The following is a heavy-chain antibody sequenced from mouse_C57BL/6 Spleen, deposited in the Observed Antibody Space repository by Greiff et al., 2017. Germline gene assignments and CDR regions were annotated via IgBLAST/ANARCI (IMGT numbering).Heavy chain of an antibody. CDR2: IYPRDGST. V-gene: IGHV1-78*01. D-gene: IGHD1-1*01. J-gene: IGHJ3*01. CDR1: GYTFTNHT. CDR3: ASYYYGRSSFAY. Sequence: QVQLQQSDAELVKPGASVKISCKVSGYTFTNHTIHWMKQRPEQGLEWIGYIYPRDGSTKYNEKFKGKATLTADKSSSTAYMQLNSLTSEDSAVYCCASYYYGRSSFAYWGQGTLVTVSA.